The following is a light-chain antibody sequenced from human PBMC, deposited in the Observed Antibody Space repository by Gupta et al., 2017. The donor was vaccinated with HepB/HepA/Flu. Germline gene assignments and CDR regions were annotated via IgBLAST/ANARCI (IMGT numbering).Light chain of an antibody. CDR3: QVWDSSSHRV. Sequence: APGKTARITCGGNNIGGKNVHWYQQKPGQAPVLVVYDDSDRPSGIPERFSGSNSGNTATLTISGVEAGDEADYYCQVWDSSSHRVFGGGTKLTVL. J-gene: IGLJ3*02. CDR1: NIGGKN. V-gene: IGLV3-21*03. CDR2: DDS.